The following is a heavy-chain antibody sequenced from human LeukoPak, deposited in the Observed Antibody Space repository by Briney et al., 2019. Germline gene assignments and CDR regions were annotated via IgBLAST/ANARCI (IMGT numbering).Heavy chain of an antibody. CDR2: ISGSGGST. Sequence: PGGSLRLSCAASGFTFSSYAMSWVRQAPGKGLEWVSAISGSGGSTYYADSVKGRFTISRDNSKNTLYLQMNSLRAEDTAVYYCAKDQHDFWSGYLLGGVDYWGQGTLVTVSS. V-gene: IGHV3-23*01. D-gene: IGHD3-3*01. CDR3: AKDQHDFWSGYLLGGVDY. CDR1: GFTFSSYA. J-gene: IGHJ4*02.